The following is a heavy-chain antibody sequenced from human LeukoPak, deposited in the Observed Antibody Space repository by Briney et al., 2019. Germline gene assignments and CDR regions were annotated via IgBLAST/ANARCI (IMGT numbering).Heavy chain of an antibody. D-gene: IGHD5-24*01. J-gene: IGHJ4*02. CDR2: ISYDGSNK. V-gene: IGHV3-30*01. Sequence: HPGGSLRLSCAASGFTFSSYAMHWVRQAPGKGLEWVAVISYDGSNKYYADSVKGRFTSSRDNSKNTLYLQMNSLRAEDTAVYYCARDQYEMATIYYFDYWGQGTLVTVSS. CDR3: ARDQYEMATIYYFDY. CDR1: GFTFSSYA.